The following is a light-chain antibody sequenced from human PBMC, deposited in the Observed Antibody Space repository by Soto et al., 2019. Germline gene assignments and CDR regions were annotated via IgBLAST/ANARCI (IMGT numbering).Light chain of an antibody. J-gene: IGKJ1*01. Sequence: EIVLTQSPGTLSLSRGEGATLSCRASQSISSNFLAWYQQKRGQAPRLLIHGASNRATGIPDRFSGSGSGTDFVLTISRLEPEDFAVYYCQQYGGSPKTFGQGTKVDIK. CDR3: QQYGGSPKT. CDR1: QSISSNF. CDR2: GAS. V-gene: IGKV3-20*01.